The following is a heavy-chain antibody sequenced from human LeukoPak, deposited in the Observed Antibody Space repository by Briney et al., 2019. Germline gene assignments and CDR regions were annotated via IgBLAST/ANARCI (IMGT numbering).Heavy chain of an antibody. CDR2: ISYDGSNE. J-gene: IGHJ4*02. V-gene: IGHV3-30*18. CDR1: GFSFSSYA. Sequence: GGSLRLSCAASGFSFSSYAMHWVRQAPGKGLEWVAVISYDGSNEYYADSVKGRFTISRDNSKNTLYLQMNSLRAEDTAVYYCAKVRGFDDVWRSYVYWGQGTLVTVSS. CDR3: AKVRGFDDVWRSYVY. D-gene: IGHD3-16*01.